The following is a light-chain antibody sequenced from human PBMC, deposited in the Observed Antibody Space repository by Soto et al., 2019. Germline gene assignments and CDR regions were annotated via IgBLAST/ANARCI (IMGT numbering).Light chain of an antibody. CDR1: QSISNN. Sequence: ETVMTQSPATLSVSPGERATLSCRAGQSISNNLAWYQQNPGQAPRLLIYGATTRATGIPSRFSGSGSGTEFTLPISSLQSEDFAVYYCQQYNNWPLTFGGGTKVEIK. J-gene: IGKJ4*01. CDR3: QQYNNWPLT. V-gene: IGKV3-15*01. CDR2: GAT.